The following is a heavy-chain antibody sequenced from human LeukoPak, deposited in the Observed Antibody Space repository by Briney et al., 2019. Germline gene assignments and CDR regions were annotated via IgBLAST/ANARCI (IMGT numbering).Heavy chain of an antibody. Sequence: SETLSLTCAVYGGSFSGYYWSWIRQTPGKGLEWIGHIHYTGSTNYNPSLKSRVTTSVDTSKNQFSLNLSSVTAADTAVYYCARSPPLYGDYAQYYFDYWGQGTLVTVSS. V-gene: IGHV4-59*08. CDR1: GGSFSGYY. D-gene: IGHD4-17*01. CDR3: ARSPPLYGDYAQYYFDY. CDR2: IHYTGST. J-gene: IGHJ4*02.